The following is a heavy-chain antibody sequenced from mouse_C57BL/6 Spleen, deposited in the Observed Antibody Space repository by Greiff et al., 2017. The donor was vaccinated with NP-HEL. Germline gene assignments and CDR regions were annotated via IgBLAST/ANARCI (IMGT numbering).Heavy chain of an antibody. CDR2: INPNNGGT. CDR1: GYTFTDYY. D-gene: IGHD1-1*01. Sequence: VQLQQSGPELVKPGASVKISCKASGYTFTDYYMNWVKQSHGKSLEWIGDINPNNGGTSYNQKFKGKATLTVDKSSSTAYMELRSLTSEDSAVYYCAREGDYGSSYFDYWGQGTTLTVSS. CDR3: AREGDYGSSYFDY. J-gene: IGHJ2*01. V-gene: IGHV1-26*01.